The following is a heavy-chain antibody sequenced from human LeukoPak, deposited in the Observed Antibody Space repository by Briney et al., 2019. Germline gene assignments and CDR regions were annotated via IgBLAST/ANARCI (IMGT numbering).Heavy chain of an antibody. CDR2: IYTSGST. CDR1: GGSFSGYY. D-gene: IGHD6-13*01. J-gene: IGHJ4*02. V-gene: IGHV4-59*10. CDR3: ARDRSSSSWYSGASDY. Sequence: SETLSLTCAVYGGSFSGYYWSWIRQPPGKGLEWIGRIYTSGSTNYNPSLKSRVTMSVDTSKNQFSLKLSSVTAADTAVYYCARDRSSSSWYSGASDYWGQGTLVTVSS.